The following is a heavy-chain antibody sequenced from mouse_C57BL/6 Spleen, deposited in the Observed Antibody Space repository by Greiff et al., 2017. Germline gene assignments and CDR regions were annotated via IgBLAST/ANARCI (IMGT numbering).Heavy chain of an antibody. Sequence: QVQLQQSGAELVMPGASVKLSCKASGYTFTSYWMHWVKQRPGQGLEWIGEIDPADSYTNYNQKFQGTSTLTVDKSSSTAYMQLSSLTSEDSAVYYSARRGAQASPFAYWGQGALVTVSA. CDR2: IDPADSYT. J-gene: IGHJ3*01. D-gene: IGHD3-2*02. CDR1: GYTFTSYW. V-gene: IGHV1-69*01. CDR3: ARRGAQASPFAY.